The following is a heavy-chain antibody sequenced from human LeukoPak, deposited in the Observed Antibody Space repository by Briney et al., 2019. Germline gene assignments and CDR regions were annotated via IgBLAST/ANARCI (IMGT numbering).Heavy chain of an antibody. Sequence: GGSLRLSCAASGFTFSSYAMSWVRQAPGKGLEWVSAISGSGGSTYYADSVKGRFTISRDNSKNTLYLQMNSLRAEDTAVYYCTKGFVEVYYGMDVWGQGTTVTVSS. CDR2: ISGSGGST. CDR3: TKGFVEVYYGMDV. V-gene: IGHV3-23*01. D-gene: IGHD5-24*01. CDR1: GFTFSSYA. J-gene: IGHJ6*02.